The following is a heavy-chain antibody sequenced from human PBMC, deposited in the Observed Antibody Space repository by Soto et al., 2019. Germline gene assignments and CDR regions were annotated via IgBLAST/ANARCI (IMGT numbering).Heavy chain of an antibody. V-gene: IGHV3-30*18. CDR1: GFTFSSYG. J-gene: IGHJ6*02. CDR2: ISYDGRNK. CDR3: AKVGNTAMVPYYYYGMDV. Sequence: LSCAVSGFTFSSYGMHWLRQAPGKGLEWVAVISYDGRNKYYADSVKGRFTISRDNSKNTLYLQMNSLRAEDTAVYYCAKVGNTAMVPYYYYGMDVWGQGTTVTVSS. D-gene: IGHD5-18*01.